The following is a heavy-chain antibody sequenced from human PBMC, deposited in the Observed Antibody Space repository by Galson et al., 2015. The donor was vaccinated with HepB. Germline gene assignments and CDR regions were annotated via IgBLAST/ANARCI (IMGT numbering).Heavy chain of an antibody. V-gene: IGHV1-8*01. D-gene: IGHD4-11*01. J-gene: IGHJ6*03. Sequence: SVKVSCKASGYTFTSYDINWVRQATGQGLEWVGWMNPKSGDTGYAQRFQGRVTMTRDTSISTAYMELSSLISEDTAVYYCARGRRVSPYHYDYMDVWGKGITVTVSS. CDR3: ARGRRVSPYHYDYMDV. CDR1: GYTFTSYD. CDR2: MNPKSGDT.